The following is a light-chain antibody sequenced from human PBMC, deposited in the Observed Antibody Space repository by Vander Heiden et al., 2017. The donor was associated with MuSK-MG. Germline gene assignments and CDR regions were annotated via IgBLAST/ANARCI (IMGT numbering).Light chain of an antibody. J-gene: IGLJ2*01. CDR1: SSDVGGYNY. CDR2: EVS. CDR3: SSYAGSLVV. Sequence: QSALTQPPSASGSPGQSVTISCTGTSSDVGGYNYVSWYQQHPGKAPKLIIYEVSKRPSGVPDRFSGSKSGNTASLTVSGLQAEDDAYYYCSSYAGSLVVFGGGTKLTVL. V-gene: IGLV2-8*01.